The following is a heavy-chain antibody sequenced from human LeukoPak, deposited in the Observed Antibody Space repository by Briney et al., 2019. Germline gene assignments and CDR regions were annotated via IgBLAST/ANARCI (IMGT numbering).Heavy chain of an antibody. V-gene: IGHV6-1*01. Sequence: SQTLSLTCAISGDSVSSNSAAWNWIRQSPSRGLEWLGRIYYRSKWYNDYAVSVKSRITINPDTSKNQFSLQLSSVTAADTAVYYCARGGAYVDTGAAFDIWGQGTMVTVSS. J-gene: IGHJ3*02. CDR1: GDSVSSNSAA. CDR3: ARGGAYVDTGAAFDI. CDR2: IYYRSKWYN. D-gene: IGHD5-18*01.